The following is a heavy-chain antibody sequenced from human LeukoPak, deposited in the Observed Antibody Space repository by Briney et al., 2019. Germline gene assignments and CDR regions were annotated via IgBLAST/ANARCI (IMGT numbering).Heavy chain of an antibody. V-gene: IGHV4-34*01. Sequence: SETLSLTCAVYGGSFSGYYWSWIRQPPGKGLEWIGEINHSGSTNYNPSLTSRVTISVDTSKNQFSLKLSSVTAADTAVYYCARGRRSVLMVYAKYNWFDPWGQGTLVTVSS. CDR1: GGSFSGYY. D-gene: IGHD2-8*01. CDR2: INHSGST. CDR3: ARGRRSVLMVYAKYNWFDP. J-gene: IGHJ5*02.